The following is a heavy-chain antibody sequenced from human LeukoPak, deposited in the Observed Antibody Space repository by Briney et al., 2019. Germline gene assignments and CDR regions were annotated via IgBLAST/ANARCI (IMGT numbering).Heavy chain of an antibody. CDR1: GFTFSSYS. Sequence: GGTLRLSCAASGFTFSSYSMNWVRQAPGKGLEWVSSISSSSSYIYYADSVKGRFTISRDNAKNSLYLQMNSLRAEDTAVYYCARDSPRGGLDPWGQGTLVTVSS. CDR2: ISSSSSYI. CDR3: ARDSPRGGLDP. J-gene: IGHJ5*02. D-gene: IGHD3-10*01. V-gene: IGHV3-21*01.